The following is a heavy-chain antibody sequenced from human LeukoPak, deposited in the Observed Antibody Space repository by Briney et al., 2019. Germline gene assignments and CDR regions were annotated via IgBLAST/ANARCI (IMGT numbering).Heavy chain of an antibody. CDR3: ARDAMIVPGRWFDP. J-gene: IGHJ5*02. CDR1: GYTFTTYY. Sequence: ASVKVSCKASGYTFTTYYIHWVRQAPGQGLEWMGIINPSAGSTNYAQKFQGRVTMTRDTSTSTLYMELSSLRSEDTAVYYCARDAMIVPGRWFDPWGQGTLVTVSS. V-gene: IGHV1-46*01. D-gene: IGHD3-22*01. CDR2: INPSAGST.